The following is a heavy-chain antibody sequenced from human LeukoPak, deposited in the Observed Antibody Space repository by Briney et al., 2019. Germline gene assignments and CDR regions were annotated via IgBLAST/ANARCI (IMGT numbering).Heavy chain of an antibody. CDR1: GDSINSNY. CDR2: IYYGGST. J-gene: IGHJ4*02. Sequence: SETLSLSCSVSGDSINSNYWSWMRQPPGKGLEWIGDIYYGGSTNYNPSLKSRVSMSVDTSKNQFSLNLSSVTAADTAVYHCARLLAGCPGGRCRAHFDYWGQGTLVTVSS. D-gene: IGHD2-15*01. V-gene: IGHV4-59*01. CDR3: ARLLAGCPGGRCRAHFDY.